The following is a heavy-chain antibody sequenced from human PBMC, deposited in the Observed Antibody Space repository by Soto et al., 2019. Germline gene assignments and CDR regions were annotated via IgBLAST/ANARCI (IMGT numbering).Heavy chain of an antibody. Sequence: EVQLVESGGGLVQPGGSLRLSCAASGFTFSSYWMSWVRQAPGKGLEWVANIKQDGSQKYYVDSVKGRFTISRDNAKNSLYLQMNSLRAEDTDVYYCASWLKTSGWYVLLEGSFDYWGQGTLATVSS. V-gene: IGHV3-7*01. CDR3: ASWLKTSGWYVLLEGSFDY. J-gene: IGHJ4*02. D-gene: IGHD6-19*01. CDR2: IKQDGSQK. CDR1: GFTFSSYW.